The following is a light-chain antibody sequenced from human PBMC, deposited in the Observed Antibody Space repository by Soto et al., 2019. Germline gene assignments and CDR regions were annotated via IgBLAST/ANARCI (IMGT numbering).Light chain of an antibody. CDR1: QSVSSDY. CDR3: QHYDNTPPSVT. V-gene: IGKV3-20*01. J-gene: IGKJ3*01. CDR2: GAS. Sequence: EIVLTQSPDTLSLSPGERATLSCRASQSVSSDYLVWYQQKPGLPPRLLIYGASRRATGIPDRFSGSGSGTDFILTISRLEPEDFAVYYCQHYDNTPPSVTFGPGTKVYIK.